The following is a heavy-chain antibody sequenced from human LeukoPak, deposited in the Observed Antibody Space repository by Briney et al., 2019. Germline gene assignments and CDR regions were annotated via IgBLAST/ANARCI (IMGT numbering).Heavy chain of an antibody. D-gene: IGHD6-13*01. J-gene: IGHJ4*02. Sequence: SETLSLTCTVSGRSINSYYWSWIRQPPGKGLEWIGYIYYSGSTNYNPSLKSRVTISVDTPKNQFSLRLSSVTAADTAVYYCARVTGYMTEDYFDYWGQGTLITVSS. CDR2: IYYSGST. CDR3: ARVTGYMTEDYFDY. V-gene: IGHV4-59*01. CDR1: GRSINSYY.